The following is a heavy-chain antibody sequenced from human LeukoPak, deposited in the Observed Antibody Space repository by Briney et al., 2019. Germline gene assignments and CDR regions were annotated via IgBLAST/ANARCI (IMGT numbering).Heavy chain of an antibody. D-gene: IGHD1/OR15-1a*01. CDR2: LTRSGADT. V-gene: IGHV3-23*01. Sequence: PGGSLRLSCVASGFTFRSYAVSWFRQAPGKGLEWVSTLTRSGADTYYADSVRGRFTISKDSSKNTLQMNSLSAEDTAIYYCVKHSGDFYGNSDYWARESWSPSPQ. J-gene: IGHJ4*02. CDR1: GFTFRSYA. CDR3: VKHSGDFYGNSDY.